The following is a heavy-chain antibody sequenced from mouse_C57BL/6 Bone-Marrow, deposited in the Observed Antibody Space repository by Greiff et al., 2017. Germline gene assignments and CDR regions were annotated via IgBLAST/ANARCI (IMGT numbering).Heavy chain of an antibody. V-gene: IGHV1-53*01. D-gene: IGHD3-3*01. Sequence: QVQLQQPGTELVKPGASVKLSCKASGYTFTSYWMHWVKQRPGQGLEWIGNIHPSNGGTNYNEKFKSKATLTVDKSSSTAYMQLSSLTSEDSAVYECGGGARVLLRYWDVWGTGTTVTVSS. CDR2: IHPSNGGT. J-gene: IGHJ1*03. CDR3: GGGARVLLRYWDV. CDR1: GYTFTSYW.